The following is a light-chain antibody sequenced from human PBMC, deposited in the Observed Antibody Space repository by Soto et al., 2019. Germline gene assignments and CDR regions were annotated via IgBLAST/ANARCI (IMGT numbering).Light chain of an antibody. CDR2: EVS. CDR1: SSDVGSYNL. CDR3: CSYAGSSTLVV. J-gene: IGLJ2*01. Sequence: QSALTQPASVSGSPGQSITISCTGTSSDVGSYNLVSWYQQHPGKAPKLMIYEVSKRPSGVSNRFSGSKSGNTASLTISGLQAEEEADYYCCSYAGSSTLVVFGGGTKVTVL. V-gene: IGLV2-23*02.